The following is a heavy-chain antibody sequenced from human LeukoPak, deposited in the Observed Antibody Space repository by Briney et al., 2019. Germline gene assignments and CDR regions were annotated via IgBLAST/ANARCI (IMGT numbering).Heavy chain of an antibody. V-gene: IGHV3-74*01. CDR2: IKSDGSSS. Sequence: PGGSLRLSCAASGFTFSSYFWMHWVRQAPGKGLVWVSRIKSDGSSSTYADSLKGRFTISRDSAKNSLYLQMNTLRAEDTAVYYRVRDLDLGGYSSFEYWGQGTLVTVSS. D-gene: IGHD4-23*01. J-gene: IGHJ4*02. CDR3: VRDLDLGGYSSFEY. CDR1: GFTFSSYFW.